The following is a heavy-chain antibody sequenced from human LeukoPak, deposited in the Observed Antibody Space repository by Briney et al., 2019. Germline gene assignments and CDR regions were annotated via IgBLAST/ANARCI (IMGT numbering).Heavy chain of an antibody. Sequence: SQTLSLTCTVSGGSISSGSYYWSWIRQPAGKGLEWIGRIYTSGSTNYNPSLKSRVTISVDTSKNQFSLKLSSVTAADTAIYYCARESGYYYVAYWGQGTLVTVSS. CDR2: IYTSGST. J-gene: IGHJ4*02. CDR3: ARESGYYYVAY. CDR1: GGSISSGSYY. D-gene: IGHD3-3*01. V-gene: IGHV4-61*02.